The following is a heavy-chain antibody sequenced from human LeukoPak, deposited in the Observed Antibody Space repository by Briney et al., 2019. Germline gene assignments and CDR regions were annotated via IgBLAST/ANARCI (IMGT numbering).Heavy chain of an antibody. CDR1: GGSISSYY. CDR3: ARTRGYSYGYYYYGMDV. D-gene: IGHD5-18*01. Sequence: SETLSLTCTVSGGSISSYYWSWIRQPPGKGLEWIGYIYYSGSTNYNPSLKSRVTISVDTSKNQFSLKLSSVTAADTAVYYCARTRGYSYGYYYYGMDVWGQGTTVTVSS. J-gene: IGHJ6*02. CDR2: IYYSGST. V-gene: IGHV4-59*01.